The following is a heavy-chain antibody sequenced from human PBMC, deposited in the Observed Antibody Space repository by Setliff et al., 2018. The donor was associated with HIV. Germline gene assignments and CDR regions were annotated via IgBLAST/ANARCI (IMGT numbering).Heavy chain of an antibody. CDR2: ISSSYNSI. Sequence: PSETLSLTCTVSGGSISSNNYYWGWIRQAPGKGLEWASSISSSYNSIYYTDSVKGRFTISSDNAKNSLYLQMNSLRLEDTAVYYCARGQIGYGDYDLNWFDPWGQGTLVTVSS. CDR3: ARGQIGYGDYDLNWFDP. V-gene: IGHV3-11*04. J-gene: IGHJ5*02. CDR1: GGSISSNN. D-gene: IGHD4-17*01.